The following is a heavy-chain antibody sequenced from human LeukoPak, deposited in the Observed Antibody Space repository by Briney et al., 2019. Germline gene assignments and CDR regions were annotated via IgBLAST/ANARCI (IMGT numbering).Heavy chain of an antibody. CDR2: IRSSSSTI. D-gene: IGHD3-3*01. CDR1: GFTFSSYS. V-gene: IGHV3-48*01. CDR3: ARSFSDFWNGYHYYYYYYMDV. Sequence: GGSLRLSCAASGFTFSSYSMNWVRQAPGKGLGWVSYIRSSSSTIYYADSVKGRFTISRDNGKNSLYLQMNSLRAEDTAVYYCARSFSDFWNGYHYYYYYYMDVWGKGTTVTVPS. J-gene: IGHJ6*03.